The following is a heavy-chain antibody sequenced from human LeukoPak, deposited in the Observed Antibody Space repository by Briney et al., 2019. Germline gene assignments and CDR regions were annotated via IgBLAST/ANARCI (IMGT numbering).Heavy chain of an antibody. V-gene: IGHV1-46*01. CDR3: IREYEGGYFDY. CDR1: GYIFTDYY. CDR2: IYPSGGTT. J-gene: IGHJ4*02. D-gene: IGHD3-16*01. Sequence: GASVTVSCKTSGYIFTDYYIHWVRQAPGQGLEWIGIIYPSGGTTDSSQKFKGRVTVTRDTSTSTAYMELRTLRSEDTAIYYCIREYEGGYFDYWGQGTLVTVSS.